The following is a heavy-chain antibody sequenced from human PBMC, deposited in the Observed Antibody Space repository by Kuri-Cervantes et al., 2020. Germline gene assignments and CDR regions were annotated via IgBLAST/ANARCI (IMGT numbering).Heavy chain of an antibody. CDR3: AKVARSGYDYRGYFDY. D-gene: IGHD5-12*01. CDR1: GFTFSSYA. CDR2: ISYDGSNK. J-gene: IGHJ4*02. Sequence: GESLKISCAASGFTFSSYAMHWVRQAPGKGLEWVAVISYDGSNKYYADSVKGRFTISRDNAKNSLYLQMNSLRAEDTAVYYCAKVARSGYDYRGYFDYWGQGTLVTVSS. V-gene: IGHV3-30*04.